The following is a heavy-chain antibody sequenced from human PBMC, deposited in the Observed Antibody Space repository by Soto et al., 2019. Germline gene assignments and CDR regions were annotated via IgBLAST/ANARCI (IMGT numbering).Heavy chain of an antibody. CDR3: TSRRDWTAVDRLDY. V-gene: IGHV3-30-3*01. CDR2: ISYDGSNK. D-gene: IGHD5-18*01. CDR1: GFTFSSYA. Sequence: PGGSLRLSCAASGFTFSSYAMHWVRQAPGKGLEWVAVISYDGSNKYYADSVKGRFTISRDNSKNTLYLQMNSLRAEDTAVYYCTSRRDWTAVDRLDYWGLGTLVTVSS. J-gene: IGHJ4*02.